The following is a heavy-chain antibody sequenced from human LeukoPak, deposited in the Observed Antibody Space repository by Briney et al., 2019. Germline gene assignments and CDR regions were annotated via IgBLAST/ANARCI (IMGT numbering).Heavy chain of an antibody. D-gene: IGHD6-19*01. CDR3: VKTGSSGWYLDY. Sequence: GRSLRLSCAASGFTFSRYGIHWVHQAPGKGLEWVAIIWYDGSNKYYAESVKGRFTISRDNSQNTVYLQMNSLRAEDTAVYYCVKTGSSGWYLDYWGQGTLVTVSS. CDR1: GFTFSRYG. V-gene: IGHV3-33*06. J-gene: IGHJ4*02. CDR2: IWYDGSNK.